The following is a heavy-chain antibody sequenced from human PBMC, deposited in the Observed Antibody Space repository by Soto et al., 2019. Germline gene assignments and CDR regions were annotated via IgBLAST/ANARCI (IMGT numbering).Heavy chain of an antibody. J-gene: IGHJ3*02. Sequence: GGSLRLSCAASGFTLSSYAMSWVRQAPGKGLEWVSAISGSGGSTYYADSVKGRFTISRDNSKNTLYLQMNSLRAEDTAVYYCAKDHWRPIVVVPAAIAPDAFDIWGQGTMVTVSS. V-gene: IGHV3-23*01. CDR1: GFTLSSYA. CDR3: AKDHWRPIVVVPAAIAPDAFDI. D-gene: IGHD2-2*01. CDR2: ISGSGGST.